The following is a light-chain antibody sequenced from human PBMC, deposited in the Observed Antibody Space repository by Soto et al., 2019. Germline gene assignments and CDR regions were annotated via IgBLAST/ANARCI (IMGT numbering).Light chain of an antibody. CDR1: QGIGTW. CDR2: WAS. V-gene: IGKV1D-12*01. J-gene: IGKJ5*01. Sequence: DVQVTQSPSFVSASVGDRVTITCRASQGIGTWLAWYQQKPGADPNLLISWASNLESGVPARFSGSGLGTHFTFTIVSLQPEDSATYYWQQTNSFPITFGQGTRLEI. CDR3: QQTNSFPIT.